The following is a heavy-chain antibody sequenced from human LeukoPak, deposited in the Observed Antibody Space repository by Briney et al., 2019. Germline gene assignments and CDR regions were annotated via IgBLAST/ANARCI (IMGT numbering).Heavy chain of an antibody. CDR1: GGSISSGGYY. CDR2: IYYSGST. CDR3: ARAGYDSSGYPPLPDY. V-gene: IGHV4-31*03. D-gene: IGHD3-22*01. Sequence: PSETLSLTCTVSGGSISSGGYYWSWIRQHPGKGLEWIGYIYYSGSTYYNPSLKSRVTISVDTSKNQFSLKLSSVTAADTAVYYCARAGYDSSGYPPLPDYWGQGTLVTVSS. J-gene: IGHJ4*02.